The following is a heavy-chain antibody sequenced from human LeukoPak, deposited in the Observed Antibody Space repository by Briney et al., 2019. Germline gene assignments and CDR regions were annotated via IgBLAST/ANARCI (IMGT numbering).Heavy chain of an antibody. CDR1: GGSISSYY. J-gene: IGHJ5*02. D-gene: IGHD3-10*01. CDR3: ARGGYYGSGNDFRFDL. CDR2: IHYTGST. Sequence: SETLSLTCTVSGGSISSYYWSWFRQSPGKGLECIGYIHYTGSTNYNPSLKSRVTISVETSKNQFSLKLKSVTAADTAVYYCARGGYYGSGNDFRFDLWGQGTLVTVSS. V-gene: IGHV4-59*01.